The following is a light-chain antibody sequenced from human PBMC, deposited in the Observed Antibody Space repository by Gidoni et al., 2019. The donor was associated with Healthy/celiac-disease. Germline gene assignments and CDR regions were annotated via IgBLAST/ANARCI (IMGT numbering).Light chain of an antibody. CDR3: QQRSNWPSFT. Sequence: ELFLSQSPATLSLSPGERATLSCRASQSVSSYLAWYQQKPGQAPRLLIYDASNRATGIPARFSGSGSGTDFTLTISSLEPEDFAVYYCQQRSNWPSFTFGPGTKVDIK. J-gene: IGKJ3*01. V-gene: IGKV3-11*01. CDR2: DAS. CDR1: QSVSSY.